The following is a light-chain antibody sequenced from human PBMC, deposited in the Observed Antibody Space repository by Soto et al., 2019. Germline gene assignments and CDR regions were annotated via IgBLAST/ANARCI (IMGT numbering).Light chain of an antibody. V-gene: IGLV2-14*01. J-gene: IGLJ1*01. Sequence: QSALTQAASVSGSPGQSITISCVGTSSDIGGYNFVSWYQQHPGKAPKLMIFEVNKRPSGVSKRFSGSKSGNTASLTLSGLQAEDEADYFCFSYTTSTTNVFGTGTKLTVL. CDR1: SSDIGGYNF. CDR3: FSYTTSTTNV. CDR2: EVN.